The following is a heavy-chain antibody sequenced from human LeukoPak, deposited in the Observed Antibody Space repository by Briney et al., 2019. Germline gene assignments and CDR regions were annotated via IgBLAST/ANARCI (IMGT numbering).Heavy chain of an antibody. CDR2: IYISGGT. D-gene: IGHD5-12*01. V-gene: IGHV4-61*02. Sequence: SETLSLTCTVSGGSISSGNYYWSWIRQPAGMGLEWIGRIYISGGTDYNPSLKSRLTISIDTSKNQFYLRLSSVTAADTAVYYCARARRNSGNKYFDPWGQGTRVTVSS. CDR3: ARARRNSGNKYFDP. CDR1: GGSISSGNYY. J-gene: IGHJ5*02.